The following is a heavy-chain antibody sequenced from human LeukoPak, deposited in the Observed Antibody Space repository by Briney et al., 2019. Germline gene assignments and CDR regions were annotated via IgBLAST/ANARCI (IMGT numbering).Heavy chain of an antibody. CDR1: GYTFTGYY. Sequence: EASVKVSCKASGYTFTGYYMHWVRQAPGQGLEWMGWINPNSGGTNYAQKFQGRVTMTRDTSISTAYMELSRLRSDDTAVYYCARDWYIGVGATFTDYWGQGTLVTVSS. D-gene: IGHD1-26*01. V-gene: IGHV1-2*02. CDR2: INPNSGGT. CDR3: ARDWYIGVGATFTDY. J-gene: IGHJ4*02.